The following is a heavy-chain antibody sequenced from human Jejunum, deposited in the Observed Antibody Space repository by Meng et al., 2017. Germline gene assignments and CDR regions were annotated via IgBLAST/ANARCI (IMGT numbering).Heavy chain of an antibody. Sequence: SGPMLVTSTQTLTPSCTFSGFSFSTSGVGLGWIRQTPGKTLEWLAFIYWIDDKRCIPSLKSRLTITKDTSKNQVVLIMTNMDPVDTATYYCVHRQYYYDSKGYYDYYFDYWGQGTLVTVSS. CDR3: VHRQYYYDSKGYYDYYFDY. V-gene: IGHV2-5*01. J-gene: IGHJ4*02. CDR1: GFSFSTSGVG. D-gene: IGHD3-22*01. CDR2: IYWIDDK.